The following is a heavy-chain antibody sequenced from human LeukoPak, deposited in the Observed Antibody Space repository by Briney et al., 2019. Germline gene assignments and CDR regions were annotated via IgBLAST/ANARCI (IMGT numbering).Heavy chain of an antibody. J-gene: IGHJ4*02. CDR2: INSDGITT. CDR1: GFTFSSYW. CDR3: ARIANSVYYYYDF. Sequence: PGGSLRLSCAASGFTFSSYWMHWVRQAPGKGLVWVSRINSDGITTSYADSVKGRFTISRDNAENTLYLQMNSLRAEDTAVYYCARIANSVYYYYDFWGQGTLVTVSS. V-gene: IGHV3-74*01. D-gene: IGHD3-22*01.